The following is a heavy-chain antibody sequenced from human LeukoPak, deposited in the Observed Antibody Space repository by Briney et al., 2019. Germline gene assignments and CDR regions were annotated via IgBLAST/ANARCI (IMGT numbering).Heavy chain of an antibody. V-gene: IGHV4-39*07. CDR3: AANMRYSSGWYGFDY. CDR2: IYYSGST. CDR1: GGSISSSSYY. D-gene: IGHD6-19*01. Sequence: PSETLSLTCTVSGGSISSSSYYWGWIRQPPGKGLEWIGSIYYSGSTNYNPSLKSRVTISVDTSKNQFSLKLSSVTAADTAVYYCAANMRYSSGWYGFDYWGQGTLVTVSS. J-gene: IGHJ4*02.